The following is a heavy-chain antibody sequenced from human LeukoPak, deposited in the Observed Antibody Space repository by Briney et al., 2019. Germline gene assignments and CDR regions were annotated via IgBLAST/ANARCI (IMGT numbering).Heavy chain of an antibody. CDR3: ARGPSYDFWIY. Sequence: SETLSLTCTVSGGSISSYYWSWIRQPPGKGLEWIGYIYYSGSTNYNPSLKSRVTISVDTSKDQFSLKLSSVTAADTAVYYCARGPSYDFWIYWGQGTLVTVSS. V-gene: IGHV4-59*01. CDR1: GGSISSYY. J-gene: IGHJ4*02. D-gene: IGHD3-3*01. CDR2: IYYSGST.